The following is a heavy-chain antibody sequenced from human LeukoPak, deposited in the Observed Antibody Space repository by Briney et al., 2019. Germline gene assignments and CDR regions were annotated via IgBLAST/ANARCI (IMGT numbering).Heavy chain of an antibody. V-gene: IGHV3-53*01. J-gene: IGHJ5*02. CDR1: GFTVSDNY. D-gene: IGHD6-13*01. CDR2: MCSGGDT. CDR3: ARDAPQVPAAGVLAS. Sequence: GGSPRLSCAASGFTVSDNYMSWVRQAPGKGLEWVSVMCSGGDTYYADSVKARFTFSRDISKNTLYLQMNGLRTEDTAMYYCARDAPQVPAAGVLASWGQGTLVTVSS.